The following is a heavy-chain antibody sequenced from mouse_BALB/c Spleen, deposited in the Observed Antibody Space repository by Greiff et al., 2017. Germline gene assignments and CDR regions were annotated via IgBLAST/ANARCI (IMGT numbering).Heavy chain of an antibody. CDR3: ARQGYDVEGYFDD. J-gene: IGHJ2*01. Sequence: EVKLMESGGGLVKPGGSLKLSCAASGFTFSSYAMSWVRQTPEKRLEWVATISSGGSYTYYPDSVKGRFTISRVNAKNTLYLQMSSLRSEDTAMYYCARQGYDVEGYFDDWGQGTTLTVSS. D-gene: IGHD2-14*01. V-gene: IGHV5-9-3*01. CDR1: GFTFSSYA. CDR2: ISSGGSYT.